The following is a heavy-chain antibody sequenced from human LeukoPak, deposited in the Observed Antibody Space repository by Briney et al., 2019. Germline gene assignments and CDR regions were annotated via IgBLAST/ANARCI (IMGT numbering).Heavy chain of an antibody. J-gene: IGHJ4*02. CDR3: FNRILRVITGIRSDY. Sequence: GGSLRLSCAASGFTFSSYSMNWVRQAPGKGLEWVSSISSSSSYIYYADSVKGRFTISRDNAKNSLYLQMNSLRAEDTAVYYCFNRILRVITGIRSDYWGQGTLVTVSS. CDR1: GFTFSSYS. CDR2: ISSSSSYI. V-gene: IGHV3-21*01. D-gene: IGHD1-20*01.